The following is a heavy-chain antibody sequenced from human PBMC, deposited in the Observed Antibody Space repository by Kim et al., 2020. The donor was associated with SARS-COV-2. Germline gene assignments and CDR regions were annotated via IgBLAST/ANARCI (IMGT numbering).Heavy chain of an antibody. V-gene: IGHV3-72*01. Sequence: GGSLRLSCAASGLNFGDHYMDWVRQAPGGGLEWVGRIGNKAHSYTTEYPAAVKDRFTTSRDDGRNSLYMQMSSQKPDDTAVYHCTRGYSGAPVYAFDIWGPEKMGTVSS. CDR2: IGNKAHSYTT. CDR3: TRGYSGAPVYAFDI. D-gene: IGHD5-12*01. J-gene: IGHJ3*02. CDR1: GLNFGDHY.